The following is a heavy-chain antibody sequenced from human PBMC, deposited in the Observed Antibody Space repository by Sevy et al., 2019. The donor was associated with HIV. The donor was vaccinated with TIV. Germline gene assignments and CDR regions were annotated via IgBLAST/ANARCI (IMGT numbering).Heavy chain of an antibody. CDR1: GFTFSDYW. CDR3: AGKVGDM. J-gene: IGHJ3*01. Sequence: GGSLRLSCAASGFTFSDYWMSWVRQAPGKGLEWGANIKQDGSQKYFVDSVKGRLTISRDNAKNSLYLQMDNLRAEDTAVYYCAGKVGDMWGQGTMVTVSS. D-gene: IGHD1-26*01. V-gene: IGHV3-7*01. CDR2: IKQDGSQK.